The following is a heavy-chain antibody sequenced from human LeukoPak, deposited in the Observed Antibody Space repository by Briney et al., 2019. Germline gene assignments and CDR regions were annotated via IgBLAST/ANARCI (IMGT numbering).Heavy chain of an antibody. Sequence: GGSLRLSCAASGFTFSSYAMHWVRQAPGKGLEWVAVISYDGSNKYYADSVKGRFTISRDNSKNMLYLQMNNLRAEDTAVYYCARSVGVLRFLEWLLGMDVWGQGTTVTVSS. CDR2: ISYDGSNK. J-gene: IGHJ6*02. CDR3: ARSVGVLRFLEWLLGMDV. D-gene: IGHD3-3*01. CDR1: GFTFSSYA. V-gene: IGHV3-30*04.